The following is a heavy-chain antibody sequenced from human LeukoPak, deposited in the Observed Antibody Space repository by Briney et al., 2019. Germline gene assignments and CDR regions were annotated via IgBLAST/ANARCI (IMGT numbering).Heavy chain of an antibody. J-gene: IGHJ4*02. D-gene: IGHD6-19*01. CDR2: INPNSGGT. CDR3: ARDQVYNSAQGVVDY. Sequence: ASVKVSCEASGYTFTGYYMHWVRQAPGQGLEWMGWINPNSGGTNYAQKFQGRVTMTRDTSISTAYMELSRLRSDDTAVYYCARDQVYNSAQGVVDYWGQGTLVTVSS. CDR1: GYTFTGYY. V-gene: IGHV1-2*02.